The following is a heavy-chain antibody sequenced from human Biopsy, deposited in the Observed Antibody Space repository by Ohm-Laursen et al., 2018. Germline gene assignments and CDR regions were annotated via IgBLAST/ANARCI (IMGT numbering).Heavy chain of an antibody. V-gene: IGHV1-24*01. Sequence: GSSVKVSCKVSGYTLTALSMHRVRQAPGRGLEWMGGFAPENGKTIYAQKFQGRITMTEDTSTDTAYMELSSLRSEDTAVYYCAADINVWNVNYWGQGTQVTVSS. D-gene: IGHD1-1*01. J-gene: IGHJ4*02. CDR3: AADINVWNVNY. CDR1: GYTLTALS. CDR2: FAPENGKT.